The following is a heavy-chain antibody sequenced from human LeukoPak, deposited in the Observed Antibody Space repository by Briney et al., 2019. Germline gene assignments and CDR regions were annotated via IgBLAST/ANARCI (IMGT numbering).Heavy chain of an antibody. J-gene: IGHJ4*02. D-gene: IGHD3-22*01. Sequence: ASVKVSCKASGYTFTGYYMHWVRQAPGQGLEWMGWINPNSGGTNYAQKFQGRATMTRDTSISTAYMELSRLRSDDTAVYYCARGYDSSGYSYDYWGQGTLVTVSS. CDR3: ARGYDSSGYSYDY. CDR1: GYTFTGYY. CDR2: INPNSGGT. V-gene: IGHV1-2*02.